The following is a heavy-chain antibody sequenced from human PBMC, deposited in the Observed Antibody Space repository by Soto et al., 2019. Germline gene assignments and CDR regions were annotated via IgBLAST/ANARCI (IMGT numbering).Heavy chain of an antibody. J-gene: IGHJ4*02. V-gene: IGHV1-46*03. Sequence: ASVKVSCKASGYTFTSYGISWVRQALGQGLEWMGIINPCAGNTTYAQNFQGRVTMTSDTSASTVFMELSSLRSDDTAVYYCARVTVNNVLAGPFDYWGQGTLVTVSS. CDR3: ARVTVNNVLAGPFDY. D-gene: IGHD3-9*01. CDR2: INPCAGNT. CDR1: GYTFTSYG.